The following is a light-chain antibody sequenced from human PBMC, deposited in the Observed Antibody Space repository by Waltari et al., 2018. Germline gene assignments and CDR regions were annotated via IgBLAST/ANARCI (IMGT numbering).Light chain of an antibody. CDR2: TAS. J-gene: IGKJ1*01. V-gene: IGKV1-27*01. CDR3: QKYNSAPWT. CDR1: QGISNY. Sequence: DIKMTQSPSSLSASVGDRVTLTCRSSQGISNYLAWYQQKPGKAPKLLIYTASTLQSGVSSRFSGSGSGTDFTLTISSLQPEDVATYYCQKYNSAPWTFGQGTKVEIK.